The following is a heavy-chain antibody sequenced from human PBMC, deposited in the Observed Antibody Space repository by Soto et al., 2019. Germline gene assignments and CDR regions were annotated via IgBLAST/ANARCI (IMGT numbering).Heavy chain of an antibody. Sequence: QVQLVESGGGVVQPGRSLRLSCAASGFTFSSYGMHWVRQAPGKGLEWVAVISYDGSNKYYADSVKGRFTISRDNSKNTLYLQMNSLRAEDTAVYYCAKDRGRVVVALYYYYGMDVWGQGTTVTVSS. V-gene: IGHV3-30*18. CDR2: ISYDGSNK. D-gene: IGHD2-15*01. CDR1: GFTFSSYG. CDR3: AKDRGRVVVALYYYYGMDV. J-gene: IGHJ6*02.